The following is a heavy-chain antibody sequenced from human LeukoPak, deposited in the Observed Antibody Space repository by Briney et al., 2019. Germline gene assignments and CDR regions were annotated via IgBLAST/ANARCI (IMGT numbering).Heavy chain of an antibody. D-gene: IGHD3-9*01. CDR2: ISWNSGSM. J-gene: IGHJ4*02. CDR3: AKSAYDILTEAYFDY. CDR1: GFTFDDYA. V-gene: IGHV3-9*01. Sequence: GRSLRLSCAASGFTFDDYAMHWVRQAPGKGLEWVSGISWNSGSMGYADSVKGRFTISRDNAKNSLYLQMNSLRAEDTALYYCAKSAYDILTEAYFDYWGQGTLVTVSS.